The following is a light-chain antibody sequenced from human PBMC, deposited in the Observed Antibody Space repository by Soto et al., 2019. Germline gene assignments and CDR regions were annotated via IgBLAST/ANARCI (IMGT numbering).Light chain of an antibody. J-gene: IGKJ5*01. CDR2: GAS. Sequence: EVVLTQSPGTLSLSPGERATLSCRASQTINSAYIAWYQQKPGQAPRLLIHGASSRATGIPHRFSGRGSGTDFTLTISRLEPEDFAVYYCQQYGGSPRITFGQGTRLEIK. CDR3: QQYGGSPRIT. CDR1: QTINSAY. V-gene: IGKV3-20*01.